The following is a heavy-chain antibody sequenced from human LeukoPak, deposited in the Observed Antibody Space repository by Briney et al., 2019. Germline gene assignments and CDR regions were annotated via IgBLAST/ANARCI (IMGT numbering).Heavy chain of an antibody. Sequence: PGGSLRLSCAASGFTFSSYGVHWVRQAPGKGLEWVAFIRYDGSNKYYADSVKGRFTISRDNSKNTLYLQMNSLRAEDTAVYYCAKDQGYSYGYSDAFDIWGQGTMVTVSS. D-gene: IGHD5-18*01. V-gene: IGHV3-30*02. CDR3: AKDQGYSYGYSDAFDI. CDR2: IRYDGSNK. CDR1: GFTFSSYG. J-gene: IGHJ3*02.